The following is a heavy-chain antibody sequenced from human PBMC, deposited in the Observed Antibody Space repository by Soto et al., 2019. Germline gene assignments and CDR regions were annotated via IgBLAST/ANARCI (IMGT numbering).Heavy chain of an antibody. Sequence: GGSLRLSCAASGFTFSSYWMSWVRQAPGKGLEWVANIRQDGGDKYFLDSVKGRFTISRDNAKNSLYLQMNSLRVEDTAIYYCVRDAVASGVDYFDYWGQGTLVTVSS. V-gene: IGHV3-7*01. CDR3: VRDAVASGVDYFDY. D-gene: IGHD2-8*01. CDR2: IRQDGGDK. J-gene: IGHJ4*02. CDR1: GFTFSSYW.